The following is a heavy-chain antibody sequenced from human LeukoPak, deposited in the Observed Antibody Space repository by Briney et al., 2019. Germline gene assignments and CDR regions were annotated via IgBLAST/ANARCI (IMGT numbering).Heavy chain of an antibody. D-gene: IGHD6-13*01. CDR2: IYHSGST. Sequence: SETLSLTCSVSGYAISSGYFWSWIRQPPGKGLEWIGTIYHSGSTHYNPSLKSRVTISVDTSKNQFSLKLSSVTAADTAVYYCARGYSSSWYFNWFDPWGQGTLVTVSS. J-gene: IGHJ5*02. V-gene: IGHV4-38-2*02. CDR1: GYAISSGYF. CDR3: ARGYSSSWYFNWFDP.